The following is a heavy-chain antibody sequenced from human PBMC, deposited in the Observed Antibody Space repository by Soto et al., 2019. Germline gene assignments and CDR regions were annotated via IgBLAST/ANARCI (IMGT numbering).Heavy chain of an antibody. J-gene: IGHJ6*02. D-gene: IGHD1-1*01. CDR2: ISGSGGST. V-gene: IGHV3-23*01. CDR1: GFTFSDSW. Sequence: PGGSLRLSCAASGFTFSDSWMNWVRQAPGKGLEWVSAISGSGGSTYYADSVKGRFTISRDNSKKTLYLQMNSLRAEDTAVYYCAKRDDYNYPYCMDVWGQGTTVTVSS. CDR3: AKRDDYNYPYCMDV.